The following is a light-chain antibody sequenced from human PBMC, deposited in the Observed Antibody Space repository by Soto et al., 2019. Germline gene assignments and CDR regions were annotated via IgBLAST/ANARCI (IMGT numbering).Light chain of an antibody. CDR1: QSVSNNY. CDR2: DAS. V-gene: IGKV3-20*01. CDR3: QQYGNLPRP. Sequence: ESVLTQSPGTLSLSPGERATLSCRASQSVSNNYLAWYQQKPGQAPRLLIYDASTRATGIPDRFSGSGSGTDFTLTISRLEPEDFAVYYCQQYGNLPRPFGRGTKVEIK. J-gene: IGKJ1*01.